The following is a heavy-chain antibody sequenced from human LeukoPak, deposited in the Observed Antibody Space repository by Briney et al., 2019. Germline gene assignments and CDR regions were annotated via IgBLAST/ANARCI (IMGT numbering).Heavy chain of an antibody. Sequence: QAGGSLRLSCAASGFTFSSYAMSWVRQAPGKGLEWVSAVSGSGGSTYYADSVKGRFTISRDNSKNTLYLQMNSLRAEDTAVYYCAKVSEYSSGWWFRTQQDQSAYYFDYWGQGTLVTVSS. CDR3: AKVSEYSSGWWFRTQQDQSAYYFDY. D-gene: IGHD6-19*01. V-gene: IGHV3-23*01. J-gene: IGHJ4*02. CDR2: VSGSGGST. CDR1: GFTFSSYA.